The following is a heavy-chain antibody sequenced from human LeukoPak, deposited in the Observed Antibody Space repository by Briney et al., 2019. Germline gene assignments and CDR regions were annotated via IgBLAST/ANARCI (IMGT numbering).Heavy chain of an antibody. CDR3: ARPRYSSGWSSHYYYYYGMDV. Sequence: ASVKVSCKASGYTFTGYDINWVRQATGQGLEWMGWMNPNRGNTAYAQRFQGRVTMTRNTSISTAYMELSSLRSEDTAVYYCARPRYSSGWSSHYYYYYGMDVWGQGTTVTVSS. D-gene: IGHD6-19*01. CDR1: GYTFTGYD. J-gene: IGHJ6*02. CDR2: MNPNRGNT. V-gene: IGHV1-8*01.